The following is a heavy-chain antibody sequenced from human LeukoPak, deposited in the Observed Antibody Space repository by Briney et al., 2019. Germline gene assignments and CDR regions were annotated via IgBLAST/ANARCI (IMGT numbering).Heavy chain of an antibody. CDR3: ASNEPRYCSSTSCSFFDY. Sequence: ASVTVSCTASGGTFSSYAISWVRQAPGQGLEWMGGIIPIFGTANYAQKFQGRVTITTDESTSTAYMELSSLRSEDTAVYYCASNEPRYCSSTSCSFFDYWGQGTLVTVSS. CDR2: IIPIFGTA. D-gene: IGHD2-2*01. J-gene: IGHJ4*02. CDR1: GGTFSSYA. V-gene: IGHV1-69*05.